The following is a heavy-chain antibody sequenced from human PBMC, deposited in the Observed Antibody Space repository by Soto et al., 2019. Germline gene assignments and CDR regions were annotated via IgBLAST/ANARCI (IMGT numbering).Heavy chain of an antibody. Sequence: QVQLVDSGGGVIQPARCQRPSCAASGFTFRNYAMHLVRQAPGNGLECVALISNDGRNKSYEDSVKRRFTISRDNSQNTLYLHMTALCAELTAVYFCSNVPIPPHYFDNCCHRNLVTVAS. CDR2: ISNDGRNK. CDR1: GFTFRNYA. D-gene: IGHD2-21*01. V-gene: IGHV3-30*04. J-gene: IGHJ4*01. CDR3: SNVPIPPHYFDN.